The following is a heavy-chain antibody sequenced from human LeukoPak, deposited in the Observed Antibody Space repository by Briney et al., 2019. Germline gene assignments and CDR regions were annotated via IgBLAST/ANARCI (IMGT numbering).Heavy chain of an antibody. J-gene: IGHJ6*03. V-gene: IGHV4-4*02. CDR3: ARHGRYYDILTGYYNPKQSVRYMDV. D-gene: IGHD3-9*01. CDR2: IYHSGST. CDR1: GGSISSSNW. Sequence: SGTLSLTCAVSGGSISSSNWWSWVRQPPGKGLEWIGEIYHSGSTNYNPSLKSRVTISVDTSKNQFSLKLSSVTAADTAVYYCARHGRYYDILTGYYNPKQSVRYMDVWGKGTTVTISS.